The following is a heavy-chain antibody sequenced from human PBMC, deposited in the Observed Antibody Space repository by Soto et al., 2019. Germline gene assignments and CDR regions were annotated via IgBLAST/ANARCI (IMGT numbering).Heavy chain of an antibody. V-gene: IGHV3-23*01. CDR3: AGPGYSSQDY. CDR2: ISGSGDGT. Sequence: WSLRLSCAASGFTFSSFALSWVRQAPGKGLEWVSAISGSGDGTDYADSVKGRFTISRDNSKNTLYLQMNSLRAEDTAVYYCAGPGYSSQDYWGQGALVTAPQ. D-gene: IGHD5-18*01. J-gene: IGHJ4*02. CDR1: GFTFSSFA.